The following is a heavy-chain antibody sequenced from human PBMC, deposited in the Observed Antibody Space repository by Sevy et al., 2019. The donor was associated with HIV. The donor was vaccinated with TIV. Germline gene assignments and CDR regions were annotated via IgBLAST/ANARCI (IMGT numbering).Heavy chain of an antibody. CDR1: GGTFSSYG. V-gene: IGHV1-69*13. D-gene: IGHD4-4*01. CDR2: IIPIFGTT. Sequence: ASVKVSCKASGGTFSSYGVSWVRQAPGQGLEWMGGIIPIFGTTNYAQKFQGRVTITADQSTSTAYMELSSLSSEDTVVYYCARDRGDSNYPLYYYMDVWGKGTTVTVS. J-gene: IGHJ6*03. CDR3: ARDRGDSNYPLYYYMDV.